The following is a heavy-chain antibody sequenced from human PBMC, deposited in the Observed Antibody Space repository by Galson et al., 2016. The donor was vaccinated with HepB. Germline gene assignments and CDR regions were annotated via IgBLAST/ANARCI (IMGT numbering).Heavy chain of an antibody. D-gene: IGHD6-13*01. CDR2: ISWNSGTI. CDR1: GFTFDAYA. J-gene: IGHJ5*02. CDR3: AKAGTYSSSKGWFDP. V-gene: IGHV3-9*01. Sequence: SLRLSCAASGFTFDAYAMHWVRQAPGKGLEWVSGISWNSGTIGYADSVKGRFTISRDNAKNSLYLQMNSLRPEDTALYYCAKAGTYSSSKGWFDPWGQGTLVTASS.